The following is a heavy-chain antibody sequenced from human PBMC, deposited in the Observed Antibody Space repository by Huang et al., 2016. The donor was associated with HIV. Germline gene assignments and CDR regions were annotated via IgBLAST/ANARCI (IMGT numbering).Heavy chain of an antibody. CDR2: IYQDGFEK. D-gene: IGHD5-12*01. CDR3: ARMSADIGSDAFHV. J-gene: IGHJ3*01. CDR1: GFTFRSYS. V-gene: IGHV3-7*01. Sequence: DVQLVQSGGGLVRPGGSLRLSCAASGFTFRSYSMTWVRQAPGKGHEWVANIYQDGFEKYYVVSVEGRFTIARDNAKNSLSLQMNSLRAEDTAVYYCARMSADIGSDAFHVWGQGTMVAVSS.